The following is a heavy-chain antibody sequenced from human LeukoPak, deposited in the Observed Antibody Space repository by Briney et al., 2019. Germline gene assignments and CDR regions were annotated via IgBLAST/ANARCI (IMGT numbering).Heavy chain of an antibody. V-gene: IGHV1-69*04. CDR2: IIPIVGVA. D-gene: IGHD5-12*01. J-gene: IGHJ6*02. Sequence: SVKVSYKASGGTFSKLSLSWVRQAPGRGLEWMGRIIPIVGVAHYAQIFQGRVTITADHSTNTAYMELSSLRSEDTAIYYCARVQAVGVPVAIDAYYDYGLDVWGQGTTVTVSS. CDR3: ARVQAVGVPVAIDAYYDYGLDV. CDR1: GGTFSKLS.